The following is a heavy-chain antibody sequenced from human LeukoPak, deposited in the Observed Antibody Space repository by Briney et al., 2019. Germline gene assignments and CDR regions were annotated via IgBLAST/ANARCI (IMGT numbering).Heavy chain of an antibody. CDR1: GYTFTGYY. CDR2: INPNSGGT. CDR3: ARTILAPEYIDY. V-gene: IGHV1-2*02. Sequence: ALVKVSCKASGYTFTGYYMHWVRQAPGQGLEWMGWINPNSGGTNYAQKFQGRVTMTRDTSISTAYMELSRLRSDDTAVYYCARTILAPEYIDYWGQGTLVTVSS. J-gene: IGHJ4*02. D-gene: IGHD3-3*01.